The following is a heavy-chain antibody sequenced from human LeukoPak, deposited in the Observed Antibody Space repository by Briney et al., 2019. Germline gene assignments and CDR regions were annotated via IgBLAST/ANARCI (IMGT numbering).Heavy chain of an antibody. CDR2: INHSGST. CDR1: GGSFSGYY. D-gene: IGHD4-17*01. V-gene: IGHV4-34*01. Sequence: SETLSLTCAVYGGSFSGYYWSWIRQPPGKGLEWIGEINHSGSTNYNPSLKSRVTISVDTSKNQFSLKLSSVTAADTAVYYCARDVTVTTFDYWGQGTLVTVSS. CDR3: ARDVTVTTFDY. J-gene: IGHJ4*02.